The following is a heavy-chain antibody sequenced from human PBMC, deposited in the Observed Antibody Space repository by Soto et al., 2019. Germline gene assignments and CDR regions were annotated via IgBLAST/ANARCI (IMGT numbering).Heavy chain of an antibody. CDR2: IWYDGSNK. J-gene: IGHJ6*03. V-gene: IGHV3-33*01. Sequence: QVQLVESGGGVVQPGRSLRLSCAASGFTFSSYGMHWVRQAPGKGLEWVAVIWYDGSNKYYADSVKGRFTISRDNSKNTLYLHMNSLRADATAVYYCTREARDIVVVPAGDYYYYYMDVWGKGTTVTVSS. CDR1: GFTFSSYG. CDR3: TREARDIVVVPAGDYYYYYMDV. D-gene: IGHD2-2*01.